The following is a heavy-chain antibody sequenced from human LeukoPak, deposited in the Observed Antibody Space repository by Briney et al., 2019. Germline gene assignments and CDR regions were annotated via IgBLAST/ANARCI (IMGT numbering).Heavy chain of an antibody. CDR3: ARGIQLWVGYWYFDL. V-gene: IGHV3-30*03. Sequence: PGGSLRLSCAASGFTLSTCGMHWVRQAPGKGLEWVAVISYDGSNKYYADSVKGRFTISRDNAKNSLYLQMNSLRAEDTAVYYCARGIQLWVGYWYFDLWGRGTLVTVSS. CDR1: GFTLSTCG. CDR2: ISYDGSNK. D-gene: IGHD5-18*01. J-gene: IGHJ2*01.